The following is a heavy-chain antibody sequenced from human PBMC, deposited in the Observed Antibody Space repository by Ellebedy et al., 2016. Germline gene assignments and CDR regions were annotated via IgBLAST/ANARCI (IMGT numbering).Heavy chain of an antibody. D-gene: IGHD3-10*01. CDR3: ARGWFGELPNYFDY. CDR1: GGSVSSGSYY. Sequence: SETLSLXXTVSGGSVSSGSYYWSWIRQPPGKGLECIGYVYYSGSTNYNPSFKSRVTISVDTSKNQFSLKLSSVTAADTAVYYCARGWFGELPNYFDYWGQGTLVTVSS. J-gene: IGHJ4*02. CDR2: VYYSGST. V-gene: IGHV4-61*01.